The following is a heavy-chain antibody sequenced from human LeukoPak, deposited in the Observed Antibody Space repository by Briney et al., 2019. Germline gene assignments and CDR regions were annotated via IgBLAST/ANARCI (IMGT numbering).Heavy chain of an antibody. V-gene: IGHV3-11*01. CDR3: ASDTIALRHFDY. CDR1: GFTLSDYY. Sequence: GGSLRLSCAASGFTLSDYYMSWIRQAPGKGLEWVSYISSSGSTIYYADSVKGRFTISRDNAKNSLYLQMNSLRAEDTAVYYCASDTIALRHFDYWGQGTLVTVSS. CDR2: ISSSGSTI. J-gene: IGHJ4*02.